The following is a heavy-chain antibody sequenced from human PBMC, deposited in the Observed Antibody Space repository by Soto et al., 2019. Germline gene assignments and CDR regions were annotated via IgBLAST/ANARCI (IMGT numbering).Heavy chain of an antibody. CDR2: FIPIFGTA. V-gene: IGHV1-69*12. Sequence: QVQLVQSGAEVKKPGSSVKVSCKASGGTFGSYAISWVRHAPGQGLEWMGGFIPIFGTANYPQKFQGRVTITADESTSTAYMELSSLRSEDTAVYYCGGGDVLAQHWGQGTLVTVSS. CDR3: GGGDVLAQH. CDR1: GGTFGSYA. J-gene: IGHJ1*01. D-gene: IGHD2-15*01.